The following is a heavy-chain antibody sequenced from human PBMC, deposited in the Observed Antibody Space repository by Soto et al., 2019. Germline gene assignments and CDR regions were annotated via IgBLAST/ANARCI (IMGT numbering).Heavy chain of an antibody. CDR1: GQNIKTNYW. J-gene: IGHJ6*02. D-gene: IGHD2-15*01. Sequence: SETLSLTCLVSGQNIKTNYWWSWVRQSPGKGLEWIGEIYHSGSAIYTPSLKNRVTLSLDGSKNQFSLKLSSVTAADTAVYYCARVSCSSYARYYYYGMDVWGQGTTVTVSS. CDR2: IYHSGSA. CDR3: ARVSCSSYARYYYYGMDV. V-gene: IGHV4-4*02.